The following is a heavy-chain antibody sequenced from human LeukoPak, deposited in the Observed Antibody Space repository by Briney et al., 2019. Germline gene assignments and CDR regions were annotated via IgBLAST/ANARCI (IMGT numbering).Heavy chain of an antibody. J-gene: IGHJ4*02. CDR2: ISSSSSYI. Sequence: GGSLRLSCAASGFTFSSYSMNWVRQAPGKGLEWVSSISSSSSYIYYADSVKGRFTISRDNAKNSLYLQMNSLRAEDTAVYYCARLRGFGERQFDYWGQGTLVTVSS. CDR1: GFTFSSYS. D-gene: IGHD3-10*01. CDR3: ARLRGFGERQFDY. V-gene: IGHV3-21*01.